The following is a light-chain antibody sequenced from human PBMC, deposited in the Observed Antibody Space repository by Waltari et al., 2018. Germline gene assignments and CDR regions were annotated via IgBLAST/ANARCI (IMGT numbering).Light chain of an antibody. J-gene: IGKJ4*01. CDR1: QSVRSD. CDR3: RQYNNWPLT. V-gene: IGKV3-15*01. Sequence: EIVVTQSPATLSVSLGERATLSCRASQSVRSDFAWYRQKPGQAPRLLIYGASTRATGVAARFSGSGSGTEFTLTITSLQSEDSAVYFCRQYNNWPLTFGGGTKVEIK. CDR2: GAS.